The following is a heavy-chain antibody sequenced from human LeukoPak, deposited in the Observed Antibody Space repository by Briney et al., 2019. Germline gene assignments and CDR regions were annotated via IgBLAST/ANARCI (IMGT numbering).Heavy chain of an antibody. CDR3: ASEPLDRRWTHAFDI. CDR2: ISTYNGNT. D-gene: IGHD2-15*01. Sequence: ASVKVSCKASGYSFTTYGISWVRQAPGQGLEWMGWISTYNGNTNYAQKLQDRVTMTTDTSTSTAYMELRSLRSDDTAVYYCASEPLDRRWTHAFDIWGQGTMVTVSS. CDR1: GYSFTTYG. V-gene: IGHV1-18*01. J-gene: IGHJ3*02.